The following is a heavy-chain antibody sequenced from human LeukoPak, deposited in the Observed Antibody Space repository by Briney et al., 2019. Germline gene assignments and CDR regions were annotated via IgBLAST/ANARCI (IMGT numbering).Heavy chain of an antibody. V-gene: IGHV3-21*01. J-gene: IGHJ4*02. CDR3: ARVTRGGYDGYFDY. CDR2: ISTSSSYI. CDR1: GFTFSSYS. Sequence: GSLRLSCAASGFTFSSYSMNWVRQAPGKGLECVSFISTSSSYIYYADSLKGRFTISRDNAKKSLYLQINSLRAEDTAVYYCARVTRGGYDGYFDYWGQGTLVTVSS. D-gene: IGHD5-12*01.